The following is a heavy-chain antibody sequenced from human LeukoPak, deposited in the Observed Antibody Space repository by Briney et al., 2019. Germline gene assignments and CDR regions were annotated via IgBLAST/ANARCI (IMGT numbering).Heavy chain of an antibody. CDR3: ARALRKWFGELLYYYYYYGMDV. Sequence: XGXGLXXGXXXSYDGSXXYYADSVKGRFTISRDNSKNTLYLQMNSLRAEDTAVYYCARALRKWFGELLYYYYYYGMDVWGQGTTVTVSS. CDR2: XSYDGSXX. D-gene: IGHD3-10*01. J-gene: IGHJ6*02. V-gene: IGHV3-30*01.